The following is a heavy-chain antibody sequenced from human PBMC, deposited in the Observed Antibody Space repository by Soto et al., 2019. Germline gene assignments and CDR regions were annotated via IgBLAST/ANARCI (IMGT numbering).Heavy chain of an antibody. D-gene: IGHD6-13*01. Sequence: ASETLSLTCTVAGGFIISSSDYWGWIRQPPGKGLEWIGSIYYSGSTYYNPSLKSRVTISVDTSKNQFSLKLSSVTAADTAVYYCARLTAGPYFEYWGQGTLVTVSS. CDR3: ARLTAGPYFEY. J-gene: IGHJ4*02. CDR1: GGFIISSSDY. CDR2: IYYSGST. V-gene: IGHV4-39*01.